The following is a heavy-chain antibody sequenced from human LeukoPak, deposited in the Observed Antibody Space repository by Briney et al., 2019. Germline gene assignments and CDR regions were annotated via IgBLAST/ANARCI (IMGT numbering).Heavy chain of an antibody. CDR2: ISGSGGST. CDR3: AKDSLGYSSSWYSY. V-gene: IGHV3-23*01. CDR1: GFTFSSYA. J-gene: IGHJ4*02. D-gene: IGHD6-13*01. Sequence: GGSLRLSCAASGFTFSSYAMSWVRQAPGKGLEWVSGISGSGGSTYYADSVKGRFTIPRDNSKNTLYLQMNSLRAEDTAVYYCAKDSLGYSSSWYSYWGQGTLVTVSS.